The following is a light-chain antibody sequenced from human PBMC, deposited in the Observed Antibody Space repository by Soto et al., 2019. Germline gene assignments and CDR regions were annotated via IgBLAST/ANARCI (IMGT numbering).Light chain of an antibody. CDR2: GVT. CDR1: SSDVGRYNY. V-gene: IGLV2-8*01. J-gene: IGLJ1*01. CDR3: SSYAGSNIYV. Sequence: QSALTQPPSASGSPGQSVTLSCTGTSSDVGRYNYVSWYQQHPGKAPKLLIYGVTQRPSGVPDRFPASKSGNTASLTVSGLQDEDEGYYYCSSYAGSNIYVFGTGTKVTVL.